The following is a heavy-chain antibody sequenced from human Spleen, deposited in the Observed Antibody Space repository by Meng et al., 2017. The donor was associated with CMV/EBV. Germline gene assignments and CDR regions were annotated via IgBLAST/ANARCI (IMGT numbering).Heavy chain of an antibody. D-gene: IGHD7-27*01. V-gene: IGHV3-30*04. CDR1: GFTCSSYA. Sequence: LSCAAAGFTCSSYARQWVRQAPGKGLEWVAVISDDGSNKYYADSVKGRFTISRDNAKNTLYLQMNSLRAEDTAVYYCAREVLGYFDYWGQGTLVTVSS. J-gene: IGHJ4*02. CDR3: AREVLGYFDY. CDR2: ISDDGSNK.